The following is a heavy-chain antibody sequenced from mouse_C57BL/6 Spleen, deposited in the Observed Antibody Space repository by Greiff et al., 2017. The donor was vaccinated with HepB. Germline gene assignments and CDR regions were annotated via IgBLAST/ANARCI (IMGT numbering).Heavy chain of an antibody. V-gene: IGHV1-42*01. CDR3: ARGTTVVRRYYFDY. J-gene: IGHJ2*01. CDR1: GYSFTGYY. D-gene: IGHD1-1*01. Sequence: VQLQQSGPELVKPGASVKISCKASGYSFTGYYMNWVKQSPEKSLEWIGEINPSTGGTTYNQKFKAKATLTVDKSSSTSDMQLKSLTSEDSAVYYCARGTTVVRRYYFDYWGQGTTLTVSS. CDR2: INPSTGGT.